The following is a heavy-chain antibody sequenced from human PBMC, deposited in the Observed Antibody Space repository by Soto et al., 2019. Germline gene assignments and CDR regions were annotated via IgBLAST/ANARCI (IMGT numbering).Heavy chain of an antibody. CDR2: ISSSSENI. V-gene: IGHV3-48*02. CDR1: GLSFRYHS. CDR3: ARLPKGSVVTG. Sequence: PGGYLRLSCVGSGLSFRYHSMNWDRQPPGKGLQWISYISSSSENIYYADSVKGRFTVSRDNAKNTLFLQMNSLRDDDSAIYYCARLPKGSVVTGWGQGSLVTVSS. D-gene: IGHD2-21*02. J-gene: IGHJ4*01.